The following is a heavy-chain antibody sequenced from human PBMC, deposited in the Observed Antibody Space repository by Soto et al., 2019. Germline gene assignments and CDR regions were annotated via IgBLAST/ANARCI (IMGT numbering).Heavy chain of an antibody. J-gene: IGHJ4*02. CDR2: ISAGADFT. D-gene: IGHD3-10*01. Sequence: GGSLRLSCAASGFTFSSYAMSWVRQAPGKGLEWVSAISAGADFTYYAGSVKGRFTISRDNSKNTLYVQMSSLRAEDTALYYCAKGKYYASGNYYNNLDYWGQGTVVTVSS. CDR3: AKGKYYASGNYYNNLDY. CDR1: GFTFSSYA. V-gene: IGHV3-23*01.